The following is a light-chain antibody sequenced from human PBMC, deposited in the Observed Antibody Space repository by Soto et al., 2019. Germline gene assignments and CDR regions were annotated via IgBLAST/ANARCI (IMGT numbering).Light chain of an antibody. V-gene: IGKV3-15*01. CDR3: QQYNYWPGT. CDR2: GAS. Sequence: EIVITESPSTLAVSPGERATLSCKASRSVRSNLAWYQQKPGQAPRLLISGASTRATGITDRFSGSGSGTEFTLTINSLQSEDFAVYYCQQYNYWPGTFGQGTKVDIK. J-gene: IGKJ1*01. CDR1: RSVRSN.